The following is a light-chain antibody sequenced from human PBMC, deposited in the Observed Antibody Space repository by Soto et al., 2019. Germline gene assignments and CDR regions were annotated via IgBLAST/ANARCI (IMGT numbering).Light chain of an antibody. CDR2: AAS. CDR3: QKYNSASRT. CDR1: QGISNY. V-gene: IGKV1-27*01. Sequence: DIQMTQSPSSLSASVGDRVTITCRASQGISNYLAWYQQKPGKVPKLLIYAASTLQSGVPSRFSGSGSGTDFTLSISGLQPEDVATYYCQKYNSASRTFGPGTKVDIK. J-gene: IGKJ3*01.